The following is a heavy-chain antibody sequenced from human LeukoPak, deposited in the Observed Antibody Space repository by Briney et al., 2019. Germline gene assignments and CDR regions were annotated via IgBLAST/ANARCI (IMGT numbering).Heavy chain of an antibody. CDR3: ARVYSSGWYGGDWFDP. CDR1: GFTFSSYG. V-gene: IGHV3-30*03. D-gene: IGHD6-19*01. Sequence: PGGSLRLSCAASGFTFSSYGMHWVRQAPGKGLEWVAVISYDGSNKYYADSVKGRFTISRDNAKNLLYLQMNSLRAEDTAVYYCARVYSSGWYGGDWFDPWGQGTLVTVSS. CDR2: ISYDGSNK. J-gene: IGHJ5*02.